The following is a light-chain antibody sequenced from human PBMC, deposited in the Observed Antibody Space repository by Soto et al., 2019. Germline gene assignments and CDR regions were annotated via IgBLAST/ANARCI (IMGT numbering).Light chain of an antibody. CDR1: KNIRSR. J-gene: IGKJ4*01. CDR2: DAS. V-gene: IGKV1-5*01. Sequence: HMTLSPVALSSSVGDRVTITCRASKNIRSRLAWFQQKPGKAPKLLIYDASSLESGVPQRFSGSGSGTEFTLTISSLQPDDCTTYYCQQSNSHFLPFGGGTKV. CDR3: QQSNSHFLP.